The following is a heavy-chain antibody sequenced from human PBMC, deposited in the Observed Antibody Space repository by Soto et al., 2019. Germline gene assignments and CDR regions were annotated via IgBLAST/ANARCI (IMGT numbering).Heavy chain of an antibody. CDR2: IKQDGSEK. D-gene: IGHD3-22*01. J-gene: IGHJ4*02. CDR3: ARETDYYYDSSGSFDY. Sequence: GGSLRLSCAASGFTFSSYWMSWVRQAPGKGLEWVANIKQDGSEKYYVDSVKGRFTISRDNAKNSLYLQMNSLRAEDAAVYYCARETDYYYDSSGSFDYWGQGTLVTVSS. CDR1: GFTFSSYW. V-gene: IGHV3-7*01.